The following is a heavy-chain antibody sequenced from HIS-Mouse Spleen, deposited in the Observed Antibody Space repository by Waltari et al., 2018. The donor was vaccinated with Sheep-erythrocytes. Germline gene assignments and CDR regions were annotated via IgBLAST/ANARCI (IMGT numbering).Heavy chain of an antibody. D-gene: IGHD1-26*01. CDR3: ARAEGGAPDY. Sequence: QVQLVESGGGVVQPGRSLRLSCAASGFTFSSYAMHWVRQAPGKGLGWVAVISYEGSNKYYADSVKGRFTISRDNSKNTLYLQMNSLRAEDTAVYYCARAEGGAPDYWGQGTLVTVSS. CDR1: GFTFSSYA. V-gene: IGHV3-30*04. J-gene: IGHJ4*02. CDR2: ISYEGSNK.